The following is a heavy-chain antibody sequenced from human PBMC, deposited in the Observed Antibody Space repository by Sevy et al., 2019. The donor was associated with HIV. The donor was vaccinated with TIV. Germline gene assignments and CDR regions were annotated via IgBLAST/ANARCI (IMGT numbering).Heavy chain of an antibody. CDR2: IYCDDDK. J-gene: IGHJ4*02. V-gene: IGHV2-5*02. CDR3: AHRRRDWSVAGTGSFDY. CDR1: GFSLSTSGVG. Sequence: SGPTLVKPTQTLTLTCTFSGFSLSTSGVGVGWIRQPPGKALEWLALIYCDDDKRYSPSLKSGRTITKDPSKNQVVLTMTNMDPVDTATDYCAHRRRDWSVAGTGSFDYWGQGTLVTVSS. D-gene: IGHD6-19*01.